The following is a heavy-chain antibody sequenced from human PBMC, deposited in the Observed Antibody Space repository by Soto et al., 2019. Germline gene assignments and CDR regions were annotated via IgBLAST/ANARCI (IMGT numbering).Heavy chain of an antibody. CDR1: GFTFSSYS. CDR2: ISSSSSTI. D-gene: IGHD3-10*01. CDR3: ARDRASPYYYGSGSYYYYGMDV. V-gene: IGHV3-48*02. Sequence: GGSLRLSCASPGFTFSSYSMKWVCKATGMVLEWVSYISSSSSTIYYADSVKGRFTISRDNANISLYLQMNILRDEDTAVYYCARDRASPYYYGSGSYYYYGMDVWGQGT. J-gene: IGHJ6*02.